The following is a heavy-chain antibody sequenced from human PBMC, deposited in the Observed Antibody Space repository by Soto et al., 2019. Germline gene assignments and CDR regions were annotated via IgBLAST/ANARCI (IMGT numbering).Heavy chain of an antibody. Sequence: QVQLVQSGAEVKKPGASVKVSCKGSGYTFTSNDINWVRQATGQGFEWMGWMSPKSGDTGYSQKLQGRVTMTRDTARSTASMELSSLRSEDTAVYYCAGGHPSWGVDFWGQGTLVTVSS. CDR3: AGGHPSWGVDF. V-gene: IGHV1-8*01. D-gene: IGHD7-27*01. CDR2: MSPKSGDT. J-gene: IGHJ4*02. CDR1: GYTFTSND.